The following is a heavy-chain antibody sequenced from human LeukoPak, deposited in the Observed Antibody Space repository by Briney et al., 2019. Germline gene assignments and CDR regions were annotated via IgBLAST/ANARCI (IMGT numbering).Heavy chain of an antibody. J-gene: IGHJ4*02. Sequence: SETLSLTCTVSGYSISSGYYWGWIRQPPGKGLEWIGSIYHSGSTYYNPSLKSRVTISVDTSENQFSLKLSSVTAADTAVYYCARGEAVQQLYSPLDYWGQGTLVTVSS. D-gene: IGHD6-13*01. CDR2: IYHSGST. CDR1: GYSISSGYY. CDR3: ARGEAVQQLYSPLDY. V-gene: IGHV4-38-2*02.